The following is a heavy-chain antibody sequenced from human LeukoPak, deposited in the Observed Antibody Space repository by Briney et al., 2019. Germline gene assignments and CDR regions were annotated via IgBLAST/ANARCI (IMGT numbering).Heavy chain of an antibody. Sequence: ASVKVSCKASGYTFTSYSISWVRQAPGQGLEWMGWISAYNGNTNYAQKLQGRATMTTDTSTSTAYMELRSLRSDDTAVYYCARVIGSPPYYYYYYMDVWGKGTTVTVSS. CDR1: GYTFTSYS. CDR2: ISAYNGNT. CDR3: ARVIGSPPYYYYYYMDV. D-gene: IGHD3-10*01. V-gene: IGHV1-18*01. J-gene: IGHJ6*03.